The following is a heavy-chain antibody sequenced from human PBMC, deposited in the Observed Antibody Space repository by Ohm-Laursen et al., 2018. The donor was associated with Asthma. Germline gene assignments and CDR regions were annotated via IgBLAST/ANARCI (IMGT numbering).Heavy chain of an antibody. J-gene: IGHJ5*02. D-gene: IGHD1-26*01. CDR2: IIPIFGTA. CDR3: ASEGVGALAWFDP. V-gene: IGHV1-69*13. Sequence: ASVKVSCKASGGTFSSYAISWARQAPGQGLEWMGGIIPIFGTANYAQKFQGRVTITADESTSTAYMELSSLRSEDTAVYYCASEGVGALAWFDPWGQGTLVTVSS. CDR1: GGTFSSYA.